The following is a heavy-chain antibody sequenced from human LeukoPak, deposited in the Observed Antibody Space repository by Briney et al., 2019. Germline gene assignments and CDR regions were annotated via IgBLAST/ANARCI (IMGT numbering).Heavy chain of an antibody. CDR3: ARDRELYFDY. J-gene: IGHJ4*02. CDR2: INTDGSST. V-gene: IGHV3-74*03. Sequence: PGGSLRLSCAASGFTFSSYWMHWVRQAPGEGLVWVSRINTDGSSTTYADSVKGRFTISRDNAKNTLYLEMNSLRAEDTAVYYCARDRELYFDYWGQGTLVTVSS. CDR1: GFTFSSYW. D-gene: IGHD1-26*01.